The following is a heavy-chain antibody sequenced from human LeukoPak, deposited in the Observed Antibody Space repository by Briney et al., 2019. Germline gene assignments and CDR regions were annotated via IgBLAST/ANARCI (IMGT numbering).Heavy chain of an antibody. D-gene: IGHD2-15*01. CDR2: ISYDGSNK. J-gene: IGHJ3*02. CDR1: GFTFSSYA. Sequence: PGGSLRLSCAASGFTFSSYAMHWVRQAPGKGLEWVAVISYDGSNKYYADSVKGRFTISRDNSKNTLYLQMNSLRAGDTAEYYCARDGPDSVVAATEGAFDIWGQGTMVTVSS. V-gene: IGHV3-30-3*01. CDR3: ARDGPDSVVAATEGAFDI.